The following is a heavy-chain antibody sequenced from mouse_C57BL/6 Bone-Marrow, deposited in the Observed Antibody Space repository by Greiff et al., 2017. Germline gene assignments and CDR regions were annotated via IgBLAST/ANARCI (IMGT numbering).Heavy chain of an antibody. J-gene: IGHJ3*01. V-gene: IGHV1-55*01. Sequence: QVQLQQPGAELVKPGASVKMSCKASGYTFTSYWITWVKQRPGQGLEWIGDIYPGSGSTNYTEKFKSKATLTVDKSSSTAYMQLRSLTSADSAVXYGAGLRRPSWFAYWGQGTLVTVSA. D-gene: IGHD2-4*01. CDR2: IYPGSGST. CDR3: AGLRRPSWFAY. CDR1: GYTFTSYW.